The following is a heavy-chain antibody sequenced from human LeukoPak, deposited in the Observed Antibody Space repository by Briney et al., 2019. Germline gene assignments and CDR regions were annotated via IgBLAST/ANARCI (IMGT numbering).Heavy chain of an antibody. CDR1: GNSITNYY. Sequence: PETLSLTCTVSGNSITNYYWSWIRQPPGRRLEWIGYIYYSGTTNYNPSLKSRVIISVDTSKNQFSLKLSSVTAADTAVYFCAGRNFDFWNDYYYMDVWGKGTTVTVSS. V-gene: IGHV4-59*01. CDR3: AGRNFDFWNDYYYMDV. D-gene: IGHD3-3*01. J-gene: IGHJ6*03. CDR2: IYYSGTT.